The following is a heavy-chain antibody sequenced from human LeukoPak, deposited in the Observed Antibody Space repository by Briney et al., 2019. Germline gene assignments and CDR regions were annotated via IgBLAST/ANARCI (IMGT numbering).Heavy chain of an antibody. CDR2: INAGNGNT. J-gene: IGHJ4*02. D-gene: IGHD6-19*01. CDR1: GFTFSSYA. Sequence: GGSLRLSCAASGFTFSSYAMHWVRQAPGQRLEWMGWINAGNGNTKYSQKFQGRVTITRDTSASTAYMELSSLRSEDTAVYYCARDQGSGWSYWGQGTLVTVSS. V-gene: IGHV1-3*01. CDR3: ARDQGSGWSY.